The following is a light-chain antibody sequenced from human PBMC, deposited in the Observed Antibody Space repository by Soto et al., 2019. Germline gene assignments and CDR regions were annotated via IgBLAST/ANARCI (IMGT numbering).Light chain of an antibody. V-gene: IGLV1-44*01. J-gene: IGLJ3*02. CDR2: SNG. Sequence: QSVLTQTPSASGTPGQTVSISCSGSSSNIGINTVNWYQQLPGTAPKLLIHSNGQRPSGVPNRFSGSKSGTSGSLAITGLQSEDEADYYCAAWDDRLNGWVFGGGTKLTVL. CDR1: SSNIGINT. CDR3: AAWDDRLNGWV.